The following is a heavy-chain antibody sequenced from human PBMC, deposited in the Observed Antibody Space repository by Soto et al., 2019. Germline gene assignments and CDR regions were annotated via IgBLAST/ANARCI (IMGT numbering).Heavy chain of an antibody. V-gene: IGHV3-74*01. J-gene: IGHJ6*02. CDR3: ARDRWGFGELSPDLYYYYGMDV. Sequence: GGSLRLSCAASGFTFSSYWMHWVRQAPGKGLVWVSRINSDGSSTSYADSVKGRFTISRDNAKNTLYLQMNSLRAEDTAVYYCARDRWGFGELSPDLYYYYGMDVWGQGTTVTVSS. D-gene: IGHD3-10*01. CDR1: GFTFSSYW. CDR2: INSDGSST.